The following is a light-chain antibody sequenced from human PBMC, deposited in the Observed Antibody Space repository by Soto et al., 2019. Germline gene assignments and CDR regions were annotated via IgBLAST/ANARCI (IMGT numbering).Light chain of an antibody. CDR1: QSVSS. CDR3: QHYGSSPYT. Sequence: EIVLTQSPGTLSLSPGERATLSCRASQSVSSIAWYQQKPGQAPRLLIYGASSRATGIPDRFSGSGSGTDFTLTISRLEPEDFAVYYCQHYGSSPYTFGQGTKLEIK. J-gene: IGKJ2*01. V-gene: IGKV3-20*01. CDR2: GAS.